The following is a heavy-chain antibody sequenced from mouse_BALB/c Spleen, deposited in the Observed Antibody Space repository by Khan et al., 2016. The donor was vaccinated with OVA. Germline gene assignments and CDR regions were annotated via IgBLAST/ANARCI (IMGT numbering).Heavy chain of an antibody. V-gene: IGHV5-6-4*01. J-gene: IGHJ3*01. CDR3: TRDDYGSDFFAY. Sequence: DVKLVESGGGLVKPGGSLKLSCAASGFTFSSYTMSWVRQTPEKRLEWVATISSGGSYTYYPDSVKGRFTISRDNAKNTLYLQMSSLKSEDTAMYYCTRDDYGSDFFAYWGQGTLVTVSA. CDR2: ISSGGSYT. CDR1: GFTFSSYT. D-gene: IGHD1-1*01.